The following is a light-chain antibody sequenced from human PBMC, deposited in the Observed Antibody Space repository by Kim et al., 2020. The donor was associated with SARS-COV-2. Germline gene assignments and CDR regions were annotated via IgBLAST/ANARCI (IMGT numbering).Light chain of an antibody. V-gene: IGKV1-5*03. J-gene: IGKJ2*01. Sequence: SASVGDRVTITCRASQSVSPYLAWYQQKPGKAPKLLIYMASTLESGVPSRISGSGSGTEFTLTINNLQPDDVATYYCQHYYRFPYTFGQGTKLEIK. CDR3: QHYYRFPYT. CDR1: QSVSPY. CDR2: MAS.